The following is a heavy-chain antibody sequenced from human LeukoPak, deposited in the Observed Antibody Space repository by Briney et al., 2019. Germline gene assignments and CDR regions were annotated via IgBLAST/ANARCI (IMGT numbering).Heavy chain of an antibody. CDR2: LSGSSGST. CDR1: GFTFDNYA. Sequence: GGSLRLSCTASGFTFDNYAMIWVRQASGKGLEWVSSLSGSSGSTYYADSVKGRFTISRDNSKNTLYLQMNSLRAEDTAVYYCATGEGYWGQGILVTVSS. CDR3: ATGEGY. D-gene: IGHD1-26*01. V-gene: IGHV3-23*01. J-gene: IGHJ4*02.